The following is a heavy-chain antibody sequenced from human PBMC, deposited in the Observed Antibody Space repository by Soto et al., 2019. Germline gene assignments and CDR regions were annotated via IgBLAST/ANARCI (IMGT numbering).Heavy chain of an antibody. V-gene: IGHV3-13*01. J-gene: IGHJ4*02. Sequence: GGSLRLSCEASGFTFSCFDMHWVRQPTGEGLEWVSTIGTAGDTYYAVSVKGRFTISRDNAKNSLSLQMNSLRAGDTAVYFCARGQEVGAHFFDSWGQGTQVTVSS. CDR2: IGTAGDT. CDR1: GFTFSCFD. CDR3: ARGQEVGAHFFDS. D-gene: IGHD2-15*01.